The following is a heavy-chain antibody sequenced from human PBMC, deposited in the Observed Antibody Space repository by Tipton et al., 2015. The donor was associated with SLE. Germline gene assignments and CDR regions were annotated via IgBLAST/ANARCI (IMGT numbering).Heavy chain of an antibody. CDR2: FYYSGDT. V-gene: IGHV4-39*01. CDR3: ARHDYDTYYVDS. D-gene: IGHD3-16*01. CDR1: EASIRSDTYS. Sequence: TLSLTCTVSEASIRSDTYSWGWMRQPPGKGLEWIGTFYYSGDTYYTQSLRSRVTIYVDTSKNQLSLKLTSVTAADTAVYYCARHDYDTYYVDSWGQGTLVTVSS. J-gene: IGHJ4*02.